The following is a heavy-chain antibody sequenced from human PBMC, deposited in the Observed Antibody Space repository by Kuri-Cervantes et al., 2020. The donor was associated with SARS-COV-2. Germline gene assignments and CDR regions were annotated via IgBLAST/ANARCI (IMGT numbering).Heavy chain of an antibody. CDR2: TRYDGSNK. Sequence: GGSLRLSCAASGFTFSSYGMHWVRQAPGKGLEWVAFTRYDGSNKYYADSVKGRFTISRDNSKNTLYLQMNSLRAEDTAVYYCANWGSGGFLVPLDYWGQGTLVTVSS. J-gene: IGHJ4*02. V-gene: IGHV3-30*02. CDR3: ANWGSGGFLVPLDY. D-gene: IGHD3-16*01. CDR1: GFTFSSYG.